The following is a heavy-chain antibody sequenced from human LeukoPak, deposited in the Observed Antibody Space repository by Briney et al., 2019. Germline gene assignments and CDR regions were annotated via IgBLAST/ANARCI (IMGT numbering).Heavy chain of an antibody. J-gene: IGHJ6*03. D-gene: IGHD6-13*01. V-gene: IGHV1-8*03. Sequence: ASVKVSCKASGYTFTRYDINWVRQATGQGLEWMGWMNPNSGDTGYAQKFQGRVTITRNTSISTAYMELSSLRSEDTAVYYCARAGRVIAAAGTSYYYYYYMDVWGKGTTVTVSS. CDR3: ARAGRVIAAAGTSYYYYYYMDV. CDR1: GYTFTRYD. CDR2: MNPNSGDT.